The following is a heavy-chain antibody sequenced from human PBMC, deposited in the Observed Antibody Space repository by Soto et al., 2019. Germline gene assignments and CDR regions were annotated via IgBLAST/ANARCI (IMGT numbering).Heavy chain of an antibody. D-gene: IGHD1-26*01. V-gene: IGHV3-15*07. J-gene: IGHJ3*02. CDR2: IKSKTDGGTT. CDR3: TTDRVWELLGAFDI. CDR1: GFTFSNAW. Sequence: GGSLRLSCAASGFTFSNAWMNWVRQAPGKGLEWVGRIKSKTDGGTTDYAAPVKGRFTISRDDSKNTLYLQMNSLKTEDTAVYYCTTDRVWELLGAFDIWGQGTMVTVSS.